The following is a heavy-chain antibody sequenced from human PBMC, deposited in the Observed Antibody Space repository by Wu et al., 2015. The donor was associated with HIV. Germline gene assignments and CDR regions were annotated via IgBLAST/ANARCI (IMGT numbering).Heavy chain of an antibody. CDR1: GGSFSGYY. Sequence: QVQLQQWGAGLLKPSETLSLTCAVYGGSFSGYYWSWIRQPPGKGLEWIGEINHSGSTNYNPSLKSRVTISVDTSKNQFSLKLSSVTAADTAVYYCARLAGDGYWGQGTLVTVSS. CDR2: INHSGST. J-gene: IGHJ4*02. CDR3: ARLAGDGY. D-gene: IGHD3-16*01. V-gene: IGHV4-34*01.